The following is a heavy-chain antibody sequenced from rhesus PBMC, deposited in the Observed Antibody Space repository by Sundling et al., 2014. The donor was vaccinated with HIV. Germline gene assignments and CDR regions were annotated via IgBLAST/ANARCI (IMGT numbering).Heavy chain of an antibody. Sequence: EVQLVQSGAEVKKPGASVKISCKASGYTFTDYYLHWVRQSPGKGLEWMGHVDPEDGEADYAQKFQDRVTITADTSRDTAYMELSSLRSEDTAVYYCAKSSGSYFPYYYGLDSWGQGVVVTVSS. D-gene: IGHD3-16*01. CDR2: VDPEDGEA. V-gene: IGHV1-111*02. J-gene: IGHJ6*01. CDR3: AKSSGSYFPYYYGLDS. CDR1: GYTFTDYY.